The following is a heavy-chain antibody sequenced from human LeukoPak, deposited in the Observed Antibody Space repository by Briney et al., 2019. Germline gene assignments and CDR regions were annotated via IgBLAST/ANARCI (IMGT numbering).Heavy chain of an antibody. CDR2: MNPNSGNT. J-gene: IGHJ4*02. D-gene: IGHD3-10*01. CDR3: ARGYYGSGSPDPEIDY. CDR1: GYTFTSYD. V-gene: IGHV1-8*01. Sequence: ASVKVSCKASGYTFTSYDINWVRQATGQGLEWMGWMNPNSGNTGYAQKFQGRVTMTRSTSISTAYMELSSLRSEDTAVYYCARGYYGSGSPDPEIDYWGQGTLVTVSS.